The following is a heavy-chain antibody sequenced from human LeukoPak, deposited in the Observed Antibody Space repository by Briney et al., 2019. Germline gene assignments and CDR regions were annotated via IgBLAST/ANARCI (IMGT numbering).Heavy chain of an antibody. CDR2: ISTSSSYI. J-gene: IGHJ4*02. Sequence: SGGSLRLSCAASGFTFSNYNMNWVRQAPGKGLEWVSSISTSSSYIYYADSVKGRFTISRDNAKKSLYLQMNSLRAEDTAVYYCARSELSPSDFDYWGQGTLVTVSS. D-gene: IGHD2-15*01. CDR3: ARSELSPSDFDY. V-gene: IGHV3-21*01. CDR1: GFTFSNYN.